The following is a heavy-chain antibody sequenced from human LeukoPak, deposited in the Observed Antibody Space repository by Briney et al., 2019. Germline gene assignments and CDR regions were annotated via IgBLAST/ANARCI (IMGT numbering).Heavy chain of an antibody. J-gene: IGHJ4*02. Sequence: GGSLRLSCAASGFTFDDYVMSWVRQAPGKGLEWVSYISSSSSTIYYADSVKGRFTISRDNAKNSLYLQMNSLRAEDTAVYYCARRVVGALYYFDYWGQGTLVTVSS. CDR1: GFTFDDYV. CDR2: ISSSSSTI. CDR3: ARRVVGALYYFDY. V-gene: IGHV3-48*01. D-gene: IGHD1-26*01.